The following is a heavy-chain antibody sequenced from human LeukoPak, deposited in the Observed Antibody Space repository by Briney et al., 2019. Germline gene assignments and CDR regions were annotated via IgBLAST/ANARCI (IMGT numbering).Heavy chain of an antibody. D-gene: IGHD2-2*01. J-gene: IGHJ5*02. CDR1: GGSFSGYY. CDR3: ARYDIVVVPAAYNWFDP. Sequence: SETLSLTCAVYGGSFSGYYWSWIRQPPGKGLEWIGEINHSGSTNYNPSLKSRVTISVDTSKNQFSLKLNSVTAADTAVYYCARYDIVVVPAAYNWFDPWGQGTLVTVSS. V-gene: IGHV4-34*01. CDR2: INHSGST.